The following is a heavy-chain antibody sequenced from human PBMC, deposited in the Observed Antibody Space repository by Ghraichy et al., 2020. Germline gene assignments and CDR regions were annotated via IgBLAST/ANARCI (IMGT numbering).Heavy chain of an antibody. CDR1: GGSISSYY. Sequence: SETLSLTCTASGGSISSYYWSWIRQPAGKGLEWIGRIYTSGSTNYNPSLKSRVTMSVDTYKNQFSLTLSSVTAADTAVYYCARDVVVPAAIFRSYYYYGMDVWSQATTVTVS. J-gene: IGHJ6*02. CDR3: ARDVVVPAAIFRSYYYYGMDV. V-gene: IGHV4-4*07. CDR2: IYTSGST. D-gene: IGHD2-2*01.